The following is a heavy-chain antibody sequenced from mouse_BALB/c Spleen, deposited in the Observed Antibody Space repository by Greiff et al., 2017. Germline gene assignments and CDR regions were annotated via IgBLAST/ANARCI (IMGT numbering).Heavy chain of an antibody. CDR1: GFNIKDYY. V-gene: IGHV14-4*02. Sequence: EVKLQQSGAELVRSGASVKLSCTASGFNIKDYYMHWVKQRPEQGLEWIGWIDPENGDTEYAPKFQGKATMTADTSSNTAYLQLSSLTSEDTAVYYCNARPSFAYWGQGTLVTVSA. CDR2: IDPENGDT. J-gene: IGHJ3*01. CDR3: NARPSFAY.